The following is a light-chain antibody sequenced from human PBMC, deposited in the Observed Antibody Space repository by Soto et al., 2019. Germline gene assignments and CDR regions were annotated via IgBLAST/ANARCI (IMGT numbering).Light chain of an antibody. Sequence: EIVMTQSPATLSVSPGETASLSCRASQSAGNFLAWYQQKPGHAPSLLLYDASTRATGIPARFSGSGSGTNFTLTISSLEPEDFAVYYCQQRSNWPPITFGQGTRLEIK. V-gene: IGKV3-11*01. J-gene: IGKJ5*01. CDR1: QSAGNF. CDR3: QQRSNWPPIT. CDR2: DAS.